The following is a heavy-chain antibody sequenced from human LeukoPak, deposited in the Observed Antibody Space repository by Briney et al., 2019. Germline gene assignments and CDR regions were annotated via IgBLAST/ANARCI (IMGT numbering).Heavy chain of an antibody. J-gene: IGHJ3*02. CDR1: GFTFSSYD. V-gene: IGHV3-13*01. CDR2: IGTAGDT. CDR3: ARRESHADAFDI. Sequence: GGSLRLSCAASGFTFSSYDVHWVRQAIGRGVEWVSAIGTAGDTYYPGSVKGRFTISRENAKNSLYLQMNSLRAGDTAVYYCARRESHADAFDIWGQGTMVTVSS.